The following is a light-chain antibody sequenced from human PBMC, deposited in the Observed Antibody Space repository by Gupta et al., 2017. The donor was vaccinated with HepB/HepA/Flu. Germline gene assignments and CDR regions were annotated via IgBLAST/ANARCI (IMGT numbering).Light chain of an antibody. CDR3: QQLSRYPLT. Sequence: DIQVTQSSSFLSASVGDTVTITCRASQGNSNYLAWYQQKPGKAPKLLFYAASTLQSVVPSWFSSGGAGKEFLLTISRLQHDDFATYCCQQLSRYPLTFGRGTQVEIK. CDR2: AAS. V-gene: IGKV1-9*01. J-gene: IGKJ4*01. CDR1: QGNSNY.